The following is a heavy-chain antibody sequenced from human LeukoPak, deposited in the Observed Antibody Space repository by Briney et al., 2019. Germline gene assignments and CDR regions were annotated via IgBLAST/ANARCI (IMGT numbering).Heavy chain of an antibody. CDR1: GGSFSGYY. CDR3: AREGGFSIFDY. CDR2: INHSGST. D-gene: IGHD5-12*01. V-gene: IGHV4-34*01. J-gene: IGHJ4*02. Sequence: SETLPLTCAVYGGSFSGYYWSWIRQPPGKGLEWIGEINHSGSTNYNPSLKSRVTISVDTSKNQFPLKLSSVTAADTAVYYCAREGGFSIFDYRGQGTLVTVSS.